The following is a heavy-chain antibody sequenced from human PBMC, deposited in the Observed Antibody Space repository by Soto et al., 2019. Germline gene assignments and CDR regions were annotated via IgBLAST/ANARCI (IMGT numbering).Heavy chain of an antibody. Sequence: GGSLRLSCAASGFTFSSYAMHWVRQAPGKGLEWVAVISYDGSNKYYADSVKGRFTISRDNSKNTLYVQMNSLRAEDTAVYYCARDSGIVIVPAAMAFDNWGQGTLVTVSS. V-gene: IGHV3-30-3*01. CDR3: ARDSGIVIVPAAMAFDN. J-gene: IGHJ4*02. CDR2: ISYDGSNK. D-gene: IGHD2-2*01. CDR1: GFTFSSYA.